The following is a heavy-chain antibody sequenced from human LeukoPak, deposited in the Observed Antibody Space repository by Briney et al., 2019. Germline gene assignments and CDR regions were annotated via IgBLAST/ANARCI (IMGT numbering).Heavy chain of an antibody. Sequence: ASVKVSCKASGGTLSSYAISWVRQAPGQGLEWMGGIIPIFGTANYAQKFQGRVTITADESTSTAYMELSSLRSEDTAVYYCARDPGYYDSSGYYRDYWGQGTLVTVSS. V-gene: IGHV1-69*13. CDR1: GGTLSSYA. J-gene: IGHJ4*02. D-gene: IGHD3-22*01. CDR2: IIPIFGTA. CDR3: ARDPGYYDSSGYYRDY.